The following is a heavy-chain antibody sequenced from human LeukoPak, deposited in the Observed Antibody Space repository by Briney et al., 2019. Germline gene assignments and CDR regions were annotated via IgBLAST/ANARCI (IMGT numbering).Heavy chain of an antibody. CDR3: ASSTPFNWNYGGGLGAFDI. CDR1: GYSFTSYW. CDR2: IYPGDSDT. V-gene: IGHV5-51*01. J-gene: IGHJ3*02. D-gene: IGHD1-7*01. Sequence: PGESLKISCKGSGYSFTSYWIGWVRQMPGKGLEWMGIIYPGDSDTRYSPSFQGQVTISADKSISTAYLQWSSLKASDTAMYYCASSTPFNWNYGGGLGAFDIWGQGTMVTVSS.